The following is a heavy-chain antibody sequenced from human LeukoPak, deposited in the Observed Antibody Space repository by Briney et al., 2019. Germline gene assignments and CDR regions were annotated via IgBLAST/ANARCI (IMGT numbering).Heavy chain of an antibody. CDR1: AYIFTSYG. CDR2: ISAYNGNT. V-gene: IGHV1-18*01. CDR3: ARDESLTGEQNWFDP. D-gene: IGHD7-27*01. J-gene: IGHJ5*02. Sequence: ASVTVSCKASAYIFTSYGISWVRQAPGQGLDWMGCISAYNGNTNYAQKLQGRVTMTTDTSTSTAYMELRSLRSDDTAVYYCARDESLTGEQNWFDPWGQGTLVTVSS.